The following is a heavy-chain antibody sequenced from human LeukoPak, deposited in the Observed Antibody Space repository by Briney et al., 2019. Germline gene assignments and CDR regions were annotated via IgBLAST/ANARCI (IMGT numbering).Heavy chain of an antibody. CDR2: ISGSGSSK. V-gene: IGHV3-23*01. CDR1: GFTLSTYA. CDR3: AKGSLRLGELSSWTLDY. D-gene: IGHD3-16*02. J-gene: IGHJ4*02. Sequence: GGSLRLSCAASGFTLSTYAMSWVRQAPGKGLEWVSSISGSGSSKSYADSVKGLFTISRDNSKNTLDLQMNSLRAEDTAIYYCAKGSLRLGELSSWTLDYWGQGTLVTVSS.